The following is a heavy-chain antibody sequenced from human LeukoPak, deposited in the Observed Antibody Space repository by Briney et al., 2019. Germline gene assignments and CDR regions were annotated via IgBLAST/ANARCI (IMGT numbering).Heavy chain of an antibody. CDR1: GFTFDDYA. D-gene: IGHD5-18*01. CDR2: ISRNSGSI. CDR3: AKARGGYSYGIADY. J-gene: IGHJ4*02. Sequence: GGSLRLSCAASGFTFDDYAMHWVRQAPGKGLEWVSGISRNSGSIGYADSVKGRFTISRDNAKNSLYLQMNSLRAEDTALYYCAKARGGYSYGIADYWGQGTLVTVSS. V-gene: IGHV3-9*01.